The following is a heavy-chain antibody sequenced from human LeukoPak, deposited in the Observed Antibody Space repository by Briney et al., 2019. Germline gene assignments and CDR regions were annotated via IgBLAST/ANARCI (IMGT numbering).Heavy chain of an antibody. CDR2: IYSGGST. Sequence: GGSLRLSCAASGFTVSSNYMSWVRQAPGKGLEWDSVIYSGGSTYYADSVKGRFTISRDNSKNTLYLQMNSLRVENTAVYYCARRLVTTDYYYYMDVWGKGTTVTVSS. D-gene: IGHD4-17*01. V-gene: IGHV3-53*01. CDR3: ARRLVTTDYYYYMDV. CDR1: GFTVSSNY. J-gene: IGHJ6*03.